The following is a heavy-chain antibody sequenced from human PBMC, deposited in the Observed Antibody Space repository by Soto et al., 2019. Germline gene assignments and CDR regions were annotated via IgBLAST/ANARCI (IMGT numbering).Heavy chain of an antibody. Sequence: QVQLQESGPGLVKPSQTLSLTCTVSGGSISSGGYYWSWIRQHPGKGLEWIGYIYYSGSTYYNPSLKSRVTISVDTSKNQFYLKLSSVTAADTAVYYCARSSDSSGCPGFDYWGQGTLVTVSS. CDR3: ARSSDSSGCPGFDY. CDR2: IYYSGST. D-gene: IGHD6-19*01. CDR1: GGSISSGGYY. J-gene: IGHJ4*02. V-gene: IGHV4-31*03.